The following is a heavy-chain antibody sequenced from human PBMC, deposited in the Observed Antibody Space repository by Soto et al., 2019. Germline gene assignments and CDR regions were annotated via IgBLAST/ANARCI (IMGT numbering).Heavy chain of an antibody. CDR1: GFAFSTNA. CDR2: ISYSAANT. J-gene: IGHJ4*02. Sequence: VGSLRLSCAASGFAFSTNAMNWVRQAPGKGLEWVSTISYSAANTYYADSAKGRLTISRDNSKNTLYLQMSSLRAEDTAVYYCARGLPIDYWGPGTLVTVSS. V-gene: IGHV3-23*01. CDR3: ARGLPIDY.